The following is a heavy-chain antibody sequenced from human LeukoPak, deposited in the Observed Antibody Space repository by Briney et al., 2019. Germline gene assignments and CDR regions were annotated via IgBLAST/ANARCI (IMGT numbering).Heavy chain of an antibody. CDR3: ARDYRLTPDY. D-gene: IGHD3-16*02. CDR1: GFTFSSYS. V-gene: IGHV3-48*04. J-gene: IGHJ4*02. CDR2: ISSSGSTI. Sequence: GGSLRLSCAASGFTFSSYSMNWVRQAPGKGLGWVSYISSSGSTIYYADSVKGRFTISRDNAKNSLYLQMNSLRAEDTAVYYCARDYRLTPDYWGQGTLVTVSS.